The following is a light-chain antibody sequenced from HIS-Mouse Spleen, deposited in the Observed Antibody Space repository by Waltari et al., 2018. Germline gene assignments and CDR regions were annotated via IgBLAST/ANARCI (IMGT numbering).Light chain of an antibody. CDR2: EGG. CDR1: SSDVGSYNL. Sequence: QSALTQPASVSGSPGQSITISCTGTSSDVGSYNLVSWYQQHPGKAPKLMIYEGGKRPSGVSNRCAGSKSGNTASLTISGVQAEDEADYYCCSYAGSSTWVFGGGTKLTVL. CDR3: CSYAGSSTWV. J-gene: IGLJ3*02. V-gene: IGLV2-23*01.